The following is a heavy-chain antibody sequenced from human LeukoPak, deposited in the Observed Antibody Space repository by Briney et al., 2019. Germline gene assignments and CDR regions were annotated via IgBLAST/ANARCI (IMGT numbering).Heavy chain of an antibody. Sequence: GRSLRLSCAASGFTFSSYAMHWVRQAPGKGLEWVAVISYDGSNKYYADSVKGRFTISRDNSKNTLYLQMNSLRAEDTAVYYCARGPLHGMDVCGQGTTVTVSS. CDR2: ISYDGSNK. J-gene: IGHJ6*02. V-gene: IGHV3-30-3*01. CDR1: GFTFSSYA. CDR3: ARGPLHGMDV.